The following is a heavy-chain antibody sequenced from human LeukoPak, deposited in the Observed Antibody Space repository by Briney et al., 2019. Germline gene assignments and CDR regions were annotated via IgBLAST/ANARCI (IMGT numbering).Heavy chain of an antibody. CDR3: ARERSNSYDYDSYYGLDV. D-gene: IGHD5-18*01. CDR1: GFTLTKSY. CDR2: IGTRDTSI. J-gene: IGHJ6*02. V-gene: IGHV3-11*01. Sequence: GGSLRLSCAASGFTLTKSYMSWVRQAPGKGLEWISYIGTRDTSIYYADSVRGRFTISRDNAENSLHLQMNSLRAEDTAVYYCARERSNSYDYDSYYGLDVWGQGTTVTVSS.